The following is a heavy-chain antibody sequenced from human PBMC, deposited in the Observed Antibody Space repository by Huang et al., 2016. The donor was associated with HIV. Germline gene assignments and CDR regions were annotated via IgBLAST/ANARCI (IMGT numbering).Heavy chain of an antibody. D-gene: IGHD5-18*01. CDR3: AKDASSGYSSGHSGFKVYFFDF. J-gene: IGHJ4*02. CDR2: ISWNRKSI. Sequence: EVQLVESGGGLVQPGRSLRLSCAASGFTFDDYAFHWVRKAQGKGLEWVSGISWNRKSIDYADSVKGRFTISRDNAKNSLYLEMKSLRVEDTAVYYCAKDASSGYSSGHSGFKVYFFDFWGQGTLVTVSS. CDR1: GFTFDDYA. V-gene: IGHV3-9*01.